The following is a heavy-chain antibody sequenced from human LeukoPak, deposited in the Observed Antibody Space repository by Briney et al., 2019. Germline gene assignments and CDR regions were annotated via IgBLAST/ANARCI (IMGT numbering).Heavy chain of an antibody. CDR3: ARGLHYYDSSGYWYYFDY. J-gene: IGHJ4*02. Sequence: SETLSLTCAVYGGSFSGYYWSWIRQPPGKGLEWIGEINHSGSTNYNPSLKSRVTISVDTSKNQFSLKLSSVTAADTAVYYCARGLHYYDSSGYWYYFDYWGQGTLVTVSS. V-gene: IGHV4-34*01. CDR1: GGSFSGYY. D-gene: IGHD3-22*01. CDR2: INHSGST.